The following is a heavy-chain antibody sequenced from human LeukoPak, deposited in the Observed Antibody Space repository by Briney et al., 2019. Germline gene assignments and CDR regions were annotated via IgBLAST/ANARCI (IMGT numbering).Heavy chain of an antibody. D-gene: IGHD6-25*01. V-gene: IGHV3-11*01. CDR2: ISRSGGTI. CDR1: GFTFSDYY. J-gene: IGHJ4*02. CDR3: ALATQREGFDY. Sequence: TGGSLRLSCAASGFTFSDYYMTWIRQAPGKGLEWVSYISRSGGTIYYPDSVKGRFTISRDNAKNSLYLQMNSLRAEDTAVYYCALATQREGFDYWGQGTLVTVSS.